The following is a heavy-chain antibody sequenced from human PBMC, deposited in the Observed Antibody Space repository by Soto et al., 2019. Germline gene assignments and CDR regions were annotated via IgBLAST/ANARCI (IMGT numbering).Heavy chain of an antibody. J-gene: IGHJ1*01. D-gene: IGHD6-19*01. CDR1: GFTFSSSS. CDR2: IKCDGSEK. CDR3: AKGVPGIAVAGTGYFQH. Sequence: GGSLRLSCAASGFTFSSSSMHWVCQAPEKGQEWVADIKCDGSEKYYVDSVKGRFTISRDNSKNTLYLQVNSLRAEDMTVYYCAKGVPGIAVAGTGYFQHWGQGTLVTVSS. V-gene: IGHV3-30*02.